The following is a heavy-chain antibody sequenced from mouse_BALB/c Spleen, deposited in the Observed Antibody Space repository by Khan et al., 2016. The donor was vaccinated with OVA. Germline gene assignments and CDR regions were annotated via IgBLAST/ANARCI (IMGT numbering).Heavy chain of an antibody. D-gene: IGHD1-1*02. CDR1: GFSLTSYG. CDR3: ATVDTGLYYYAMDY. CDR2: IWGDGST. V-gene: IGHV2-3*01. J-gene: IGHJ4*01. Sequence: QVQLKESGPGLVAPSQSLSITCTVSGFSLTSYGVSWVRQPPGKGLEWLGVIWGDGSTNYHSALITRLSISTDNSKSKVFLKLISLLTDDTATYYCATVDTGLYYYAMDYWGQGTSVTVSS.